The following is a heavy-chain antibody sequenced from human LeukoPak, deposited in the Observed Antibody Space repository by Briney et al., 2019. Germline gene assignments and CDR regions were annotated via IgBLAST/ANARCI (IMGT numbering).Heavy chain of an antibody. V-gene: IGHV1-18*01. J-gene: IGHJ6*02. Sequence: ASVKVSCKASGYTFTSYGISWVRQAPGQGLEWMGWISAYNGNTNYAQKLQGRVTMTTDTSTSTAYMELRSLRSDDTAVYYCARAPEGVWSGYCLPLKDYYYYYGMDVWGQGTTVTVSS. CDR3: ARAPEGVWSGYCLPLKDYYYYYGMDV. D-gene: IGHD3-3*01. CDR1: GYTFTSYG. CDR2: ISAYNGNT.